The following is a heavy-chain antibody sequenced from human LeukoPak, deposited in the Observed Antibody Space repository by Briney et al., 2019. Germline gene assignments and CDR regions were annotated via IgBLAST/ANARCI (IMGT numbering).Heavy chain of an antibody. Sequence: SETLSLTCTVSGGSISSYYWSWIRQPAGKGLEWIGRIYTSGSTNYSPSLKSRVTMSVDMSKNQFSLKLSSVTAADTAVYYCAREPGLPGPSRSNDAFDIWGQGTMVTVSS. J-gene: IGHJ3*02. D-gene: IGHD2-8*02. V-gene: IGHV4-4*07. CDR3: AREPGLPGPSRSNDAFDI. CDR1: GGSISSYY. CDR2: IYTSGST.